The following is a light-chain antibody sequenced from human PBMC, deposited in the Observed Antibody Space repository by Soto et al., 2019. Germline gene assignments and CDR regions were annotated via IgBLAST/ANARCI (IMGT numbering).Light chain of an antibody. CDR3: QSYDSSLSGSYV. CDR1: SSNIGAGYD. V-gene: IGLV1-40*01. J-gene: IGLJ1*01. CDR2: GNS. Sequence: QSVLTQPPSVYGASGQRVTISCTGSSSNIGAGYDVHWYQQLPGTAPKLLIYGNSNRPSGVPDRLSGSKSGTSASLAITGLQAEDEADYYCQSYDSSLSGSYVFGTGTKLTVL.